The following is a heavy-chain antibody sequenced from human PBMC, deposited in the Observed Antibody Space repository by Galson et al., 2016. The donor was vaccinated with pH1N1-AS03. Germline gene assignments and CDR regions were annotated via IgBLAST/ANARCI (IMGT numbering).Heavy chain of an antibody. V-gene: IGHV3-21*01. CDR3: AKDSNEYCSGGNCLAFEI. CDR2: ISGSSSYI. Sequence: SLRLSCAASGFTFSHYSMSWVRQAPGKGLEWVSSISGSSSYIYYADSVKGRFTISRYNAKNSVYLQMNSLRAEDTAVYYCAKDSNEYCSGGNCLAFEIWGQGTVVAVSS. J-gene: IGHJ3*02. D-gene: IGHD2-15*01. CDR1: GFTFSHYS.